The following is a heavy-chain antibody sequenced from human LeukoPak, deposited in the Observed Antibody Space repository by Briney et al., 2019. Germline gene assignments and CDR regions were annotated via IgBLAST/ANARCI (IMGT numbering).Heavy chain of an antibody. Sequence: GGSLRLSCAASGFTFDDYTMHWVRQAPGKGLEWVSLISWDGGSTYYADSVKGRFTISRDNSKNSLYLQMNSLRTEDTALYYCAKEAARIRYCSGGSCYPRADYFDYWGQGTLVTVSS. CDR1: GFTFDDYT. CDR3: AKEAARIRYCSGGSCYPRADYFDY. J-gene: IGHJ4*02. D-gene: IGHD2-15*01. CDR2: ISWDGGST. V-gene: IGHV3-43*01.